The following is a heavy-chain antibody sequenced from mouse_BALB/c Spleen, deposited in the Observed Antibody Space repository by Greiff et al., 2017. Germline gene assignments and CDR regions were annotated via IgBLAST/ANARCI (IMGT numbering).Heavy chain of an antibody. Sequence: EVKLQESGGGLVQPGGSRKLSCAASGFTFSSFGMHWVRQAPEKGLEWVAYISSGSSTIYYADTVKGRFTISRDNPKNTLFLQMTSLRSEDTAMYYCARGGSSGSSPWFAYWGQGTLVTVSA. V-gene: IGHV5-17*02. CDR2: ISSGSSTI. CDR1: GFTFSSFG. CDR3: ARGGSSGSSPWFAY. D-gene: IGHD3-1*01. J-gene: IGHJ3*01.